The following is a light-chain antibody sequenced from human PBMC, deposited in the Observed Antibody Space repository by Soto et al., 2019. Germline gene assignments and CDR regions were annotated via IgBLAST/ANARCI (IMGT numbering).Light chain of an antibody. V-gene: IGKV1-5*01. CDR2: DAS. J-gene: IGKJ1*01. CDR3: QQYNSYST. CDR1: QSISSW. Sequence: DIQMTQSPSTLSASGGDIVTITWRTSQSISSWLAWYQQKPGKAPKLLIYDASTLESGVPSRFSGSGSGTEFTLTISSLQPDDFATYYCQQYNSYSTFGQGTKVDI.